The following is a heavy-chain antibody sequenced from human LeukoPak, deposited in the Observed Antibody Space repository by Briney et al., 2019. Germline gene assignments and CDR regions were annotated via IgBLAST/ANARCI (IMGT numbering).Heavy chain of an antibody. J-gene: IGHJ6*03. CDR3: ARHVGFYYYYMDV. V-gene: IGHV4-34*01. Sequence: PSETLSLTCAVYGGSFSGYYWSWIRQPPGKGVEWIGEINHSGSTNYNPSLKSRVTISVDTSKNQFSLKLSSVTAADTAVYYCARHVGFYYYYMDVWGKGTTVTISS. D-gene: IGHD3-16*01. CDR1: GGSFSGYY. CDR2: INHSGST.